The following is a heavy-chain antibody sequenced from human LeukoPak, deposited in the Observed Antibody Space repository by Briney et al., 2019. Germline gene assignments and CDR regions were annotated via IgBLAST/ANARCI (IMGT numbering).Heavy chain of an antibody. J-gene: IGHJ4*02. D-gene: IGHD3-22*01. CDR3: AKDRAYYSDSSGYYLVRAYDY. V-gene: IGHV3-23*01. Sequence: GGSLRLSCAASGFTFSSYAMSWVRQAPGKWLEWVSAISGSGGSTYYADSVKGRFTISRDNSKNTLYLQMNSLRAEDTAVYYCAKDRAYYSDSSGYYLVRAYDYWGQGTLVTVSS. CDR1: GFTFSSYA. CDR2: ISGSGGST.